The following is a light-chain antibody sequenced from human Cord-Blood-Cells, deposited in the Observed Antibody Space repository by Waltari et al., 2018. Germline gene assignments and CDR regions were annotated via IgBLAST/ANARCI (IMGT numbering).Light chain of an antibody. CDR1: QSVSSSY. J-gene: IGKJ2*01. Sequence: EIVLMQSPGTLSLSPGERATLSFRASQSVSSSYLAWYQQKPGQAPRLLIYGASSRATGIPDRFSGSGSGTDFTLTISRLEPEDFAVYYCQQYGSSPYTFGQGTKLEIK. CDR2: GAS. CDR3: QQYGSSPYT. V-gene: IGKV3-20*01.